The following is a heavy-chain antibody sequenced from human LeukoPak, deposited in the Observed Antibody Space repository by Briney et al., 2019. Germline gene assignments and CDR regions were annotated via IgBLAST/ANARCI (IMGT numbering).Heavy chain of an antibody. CDR3: ARVDLYTDH. CDR1: GFTFSGYA. V-gene: IGHV3-23*01. CDR2: ISGSGGDT. Sequence: GGSLRLSCAASGFTFSGYAMIWVRQAPGKGLEWVSVISGSGGDTYYADSVKGRFTISRDSSKNTLYLQMNSLRAEDTAVYFCARVDLYTDHWGQGTLVTVSS. J-gene: IGHJ5*02. D-gene: IGHD3-16*02.